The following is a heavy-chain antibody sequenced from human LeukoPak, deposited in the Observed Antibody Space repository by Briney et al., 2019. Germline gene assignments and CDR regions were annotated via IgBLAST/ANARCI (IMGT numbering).Heavy chain of an antibody. Sequence: LGSSVKVSCKASAGTFSSYAISWVRQAPGQGLEWMGGIIPIFGTANYAQKFQGRVTITTDESTSTAYMELSSLRSEDTAVYYCARHNFWSCPFDYWGQGTLVTVSS. J-gene: IGHJ4*02. V-gene: IGHV1-69*05. CDR1: AGTFSSYA. CDR2: IIPIFGTA. CDR3: ARHNFWSCPFDY. D-gene: IGHD3-3*01.